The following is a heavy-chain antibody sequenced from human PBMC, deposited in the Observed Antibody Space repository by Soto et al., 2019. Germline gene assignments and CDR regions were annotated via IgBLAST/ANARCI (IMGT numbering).Heavy chain of an antibody. CDR1: GFTCSSYA. CDR2: ISARGGSI. CDR3: AKGESIYYYYGMDV. Sequence: PGGSLRLSCAASGFTCSSYAMSWVRQARGKGLEWVSAISARGGSIYYADSVKGRFAISRDNSKNTLYLQMNSLRAEDTAVYYCAKGESIYYYYGMDVWGQGTTVTVSS. V-gene: IGHV3-23*01. J-gene: IGHJ6*02. D-gene: IGHD3-3*02.